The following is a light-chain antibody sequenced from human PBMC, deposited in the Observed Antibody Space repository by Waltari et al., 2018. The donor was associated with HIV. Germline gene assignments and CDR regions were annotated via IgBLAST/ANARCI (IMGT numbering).Light chain of an antibody. V-gene: IGKV1-5*03. Sequence: DIQMTHSPSTLSASVGARVTITCRASQSISNWLAWYQQKPGKAPKLLIYKASSLEGGVPSRFSGSGSGTEFTLNISSLQPDDFATYYCQQYNTYSPRSWTFGQGTKVEIK. CDR2: KAS. CDR1: QSISNW. J-gene: IGKJ1*01. CDR3: QQYNTYSPRSWT.